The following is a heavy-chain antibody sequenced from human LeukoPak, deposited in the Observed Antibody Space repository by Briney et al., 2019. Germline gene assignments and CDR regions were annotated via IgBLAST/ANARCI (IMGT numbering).Heavy chain of an antibody. D-gene: IGHD1-26*01. CDR1: GFTFSSYS. V-gene: IGHV3-48*01. CDR2: ISGSSSNI. CDR3: ARDRLKYSGSPKAGVDY. J-gene: IGHJ4*02. Sequence: AGGSLILSCAASGFTFSSYSMNWVRQPPGKGLEWVSYISGSSSNIYYAASVKGRFTISRDSAKNSLYLQMNSLRAEDTAVYYCARDRLKYSGSPKAGVDYWGQGTLVTVSS.